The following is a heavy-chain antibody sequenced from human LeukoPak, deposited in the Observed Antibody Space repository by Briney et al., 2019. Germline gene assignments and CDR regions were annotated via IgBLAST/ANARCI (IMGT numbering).Heavy chain of an antibody. J-gene: IGHJ4*02. CDR1: GGTFNSYG. D-gene: IGHD2-21*02. CDR3: VTGPQHFCGGGCYSDYFDY. CDR2: IVPIDGIA. V-gene: IGHV1-69*04. Sequence: SVKVSCKASGGTFNSYGFSWVRQAPGHGLEWMGRIVPIDGIANYAQKFQGRVTITADISTSTAYMELSSLRSEDTAVYYCVTGPQHFCGGGCYSDYFDYWGQGTLVTVSS.